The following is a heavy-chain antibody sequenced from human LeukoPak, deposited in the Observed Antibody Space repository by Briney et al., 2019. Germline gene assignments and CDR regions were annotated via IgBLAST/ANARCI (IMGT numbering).Heavy chain of an antibody. V-gene: IGHV4-4*02. CDR3: ARDKSSVAQTNYYYYYGMDV. CDR1: GGSITSTNW. CDR2: IYHTGST. D-gene: IGHD6-19*01. J-gene: IGHJ6*02. Sequence: SETLSLTCAVSGGSITSTNWWSWVRQPPGKGLEWIGEIYHTGSTNYNPSLKSRITISVDTSKNQFSLKLSSVTAADTAVYYCARDKSSVAQTNYYYYYGMDVWGQGTTVTVSS.